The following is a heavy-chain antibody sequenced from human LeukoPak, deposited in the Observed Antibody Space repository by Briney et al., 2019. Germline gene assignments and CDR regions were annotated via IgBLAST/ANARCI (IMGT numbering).Heavy chain of an antibody. Sequence: GGSLRLSCAASGFTFSSYSMSWVRQASGKGLEWVSVISGNGGDTFYADSVKGRFTISRDNSKDMLYLQMNSMRVEDTAVYYCAKGRTLVGGSTRSYDHWGQGTLVTVSS. J-gene: IGHJ4*02. V-gene: IGHV3-23*01. CDR2: ISGNGGDT. CDR1: GFTFSSYS. D-gene: IGHD1-26*01. CDR3: AKGRTLVGGSTRSYDH.